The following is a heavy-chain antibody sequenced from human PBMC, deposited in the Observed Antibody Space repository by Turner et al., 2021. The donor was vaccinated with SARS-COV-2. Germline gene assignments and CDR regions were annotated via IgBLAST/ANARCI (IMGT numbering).Heavy chain of an antibody. J-gene: IGHJ4*02. CDR2: IHDIGTT. V-gene: IGHV4-39*01. D-gene: IGHD1-26*01. CDR1: GGSVSSSDHY. CDR3: ARRGRASRFSFDY. Sequence: QLQLQESGPGLVKPSETLSLTCTVSGGSVSSSDHYWDWIRQPPGKGLDWIGSIHDIGTTYYNPSLKSRVTISVDTSKNQFSLNLTSVTAADTAVYFCARRGRASRFSFDYWGQGRLLTVSS.